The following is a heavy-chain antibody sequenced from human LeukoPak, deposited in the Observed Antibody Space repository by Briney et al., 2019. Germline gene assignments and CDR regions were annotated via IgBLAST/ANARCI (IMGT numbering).Heavy chain of an antibody. CDR2: INHSGST. Sequence: KASETLSLTCAVYGGSFSGYYWSWIHQPPGKGLEWIGEINHSGSTNYNPSLKSRVTISVDTSKNQFSLKLSSVTAADTAVYYCARRITMVRGVIRGWFDPWGQGTLVTVSS. D-gene: IGHD3-10*01. CDR1: GGSFSGYY. V-gene: IGHV4-34*01. J-gene: IGHJ5*02. CDR3: ARRITMVRGVIRGWFDP.